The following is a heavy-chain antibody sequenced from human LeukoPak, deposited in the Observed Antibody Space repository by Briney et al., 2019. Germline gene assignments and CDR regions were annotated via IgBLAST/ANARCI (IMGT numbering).Heavy chain of an antibody. CDR3: ATMESTPQAEYFQH. D-gene: IGHD3-3*01. J-gene: IGHJ1*01. V-gene: IGHV4-61*02. Sequence: TTSETLSLTCSVHGGSISSGIYYWSWIRQPAGKGLEWIWRIYTSRSTNYNPSRKSRVTISVDTSKNQFSLKLSSVTAADTAVYYCATMESTPQAEYFQHWGQGTLVTVSS. CDR1: GGSISSGIYY. CDR2: IYTSRST.